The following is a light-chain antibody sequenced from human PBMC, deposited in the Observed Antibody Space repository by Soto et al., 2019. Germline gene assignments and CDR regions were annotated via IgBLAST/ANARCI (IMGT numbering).Light chain of an antibody. V-gene: IGKV1-13*02. CDR1: QGISSA. Sequence: GDRVTITCRASQGISSALAWYQQKPGKAPKLLIYDASSLESGVPSRFSGSGSGTDFTLTISSLQPEDFVTYYCQQFNSYPWTFGQGTKVEIK. CDR2: DAS. J-gene: IGKJ1*01. CDR3: QQFNSYPWT.